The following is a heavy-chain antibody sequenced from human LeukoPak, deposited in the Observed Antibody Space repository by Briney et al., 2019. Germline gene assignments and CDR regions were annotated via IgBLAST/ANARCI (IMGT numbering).Heavy chain of an antibody. D-gene: IGHD3-3*01. V-gene: IGHV3-23*01. CDR3: AKGAQYDFWTGYTLEYFDV. CDR1: GFTFSSYA. CDR2: ISASGSST. J-gene: IGHJ4*02. Sequence: GGSLRLSCAASGFTFSSYAVHWVRQAPGKGLEWVSFISASGSSTHYADSVKGRFTISRDNSNNTLYLQINSLRAEDTAAYYCAKGAQYDFWTGYTLEYFDVWGKGTLVTVSS.